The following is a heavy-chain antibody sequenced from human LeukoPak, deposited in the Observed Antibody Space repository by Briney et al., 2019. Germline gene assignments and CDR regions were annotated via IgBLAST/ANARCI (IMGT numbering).Heavy chain of an antibody. V-gene: IGHV3-30*18. Sequence: GGSLRLSCAASGFTFSSYGMHWVRQAPGKGLEWVAVISYDGSNKYYADSVKGRFTISRDNSKNTLYLQMNSLRAEDTAVYYCAKDRDSSGWYLFHYWGQGTLVTVSS. CDR2: ISYDGSNK. CDR3: AKDRDSSGWYLFHY. CDR1: GFTFSSYG. D-gene: IGHD6-19*01. J-gene: IGHJ4*02.